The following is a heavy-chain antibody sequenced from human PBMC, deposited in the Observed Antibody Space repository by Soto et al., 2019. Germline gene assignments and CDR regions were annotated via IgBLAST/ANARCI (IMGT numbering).Heavy chain of an antibody. CDR3: ARDDYDVLTGFGMDV. V-gene: IGHV4-38-2*02. CDR1: GYSISSGYY. J-gene: IGHJ6*01. D-gene: IGHD3-9*01. CDR2: ISHSGGT. Sequence: PSETLSLTCAVSGYSISSGYYWDWIRQPPGKGLEWIGSISHSGGTYHNPSLKSRVTISVDTSKNKFSLKLNSVTAADTAVYFCARDDYDVLTGFGMDVWGHGTTVTVSS.